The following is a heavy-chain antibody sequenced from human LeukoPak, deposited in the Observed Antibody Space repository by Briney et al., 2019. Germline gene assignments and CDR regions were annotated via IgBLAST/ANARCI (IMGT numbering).Heavy chain of an antibody. D-gene: IGHD1-26*01. J-gene: IGHJ4*02. Sequence: ASVKVSCRASGYTFTSYYMHWVRQAPGQGLEWMGIINPSGGSTSYAQKFQGRVTMTRDTSTSTVYMELSSLRSEDTAVYYCAREGGSYYYDYWGQGTLVTVSS. V-gene: IGHV1-46*01. CDR2: INPSGGST. CDR1: GYTFTSYY. CDR3: AREGGSYYYDY.